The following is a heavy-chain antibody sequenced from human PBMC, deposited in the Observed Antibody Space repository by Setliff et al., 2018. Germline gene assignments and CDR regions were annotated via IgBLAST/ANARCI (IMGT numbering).Heavy chain of an antibody. D-gene: IGHD5-18*01. CDR3: ARGGYSYGLGGFPLDY. CDR2: IYYSGST. CDR1: GGSISSSSYY. J-gene: IGHJ4*02. V-gene: IGHV4-61*05. Sequence: ASETLSLTCTVSGGSISSSSYYWGWIRQPPGKRLEWIGYIYYSGSTNYNPSLESRVTISVDTSKNQFSLRLNSATAADTAVYYCARGGYSYGLGGFPLDYWGQGALVTVSS.